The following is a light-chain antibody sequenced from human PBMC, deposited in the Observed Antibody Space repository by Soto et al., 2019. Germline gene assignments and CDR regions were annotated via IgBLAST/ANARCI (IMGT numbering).Light chain of an antibody. CDR1: SSDVGSYNL. CDR2: EGS. V-gene: IGLV2-23*01. J-gene: IGLJ1*01. Sequence: QSVLTQPASVSGSPGQSITISCTGTSSDVGSYNLVSWYQHHPGKTPKLIIYEGSRRPSGVSNRFPGSKSGNTASLTISGLLAEDEADYYCCSYATSSAYVFGSGTKVTVL. CDR3: CSYATSSAYV.